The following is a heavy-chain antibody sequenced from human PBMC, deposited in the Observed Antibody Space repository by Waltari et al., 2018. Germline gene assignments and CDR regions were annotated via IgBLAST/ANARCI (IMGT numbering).Heavy chain of an antibody. J-gene: IGHJ5*02. CDR3: ARDGPPPRHDYGDYGHS. CDR1: GSTFTGYY. CDR2: INPSSGGT. V-gene: IGHV1-2*06. Sequence: QVQLVQSGAEVKKPGASVKVSCKASGSTFTGYYMQWVRQAPGQGLEWMGRINPSSGGTNLAQTFQGRVTMTRSPSICTAYMELSRLRSDDTAVYYCARDGPPPRHDYGDYGHSWGQGTLVTVSS. D-gene: IGHD4-17*01.